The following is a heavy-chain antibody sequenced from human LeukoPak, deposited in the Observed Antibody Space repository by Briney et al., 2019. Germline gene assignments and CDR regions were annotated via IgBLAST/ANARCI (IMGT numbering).Heavy chain of an antibody. CDR1: GGSISSSSYY. D-gene: IGHD5-18*01. J-gene: IGHJ6*03. Sequence: PSETLSLTCTVSGGSISSSSYYWGWIRQPPGKGLEWIGSIYYSGSTYYNPSLKSRVTISVDTSKNQFSLKLSSVTAADTAVYYCARGGYSYGYYYYMDVWGKGTTVTVSS. V-gene: IGHV4-39*07. CDR2: IYYSGST. CDR3: ARGGYSYGYYYYMDV.